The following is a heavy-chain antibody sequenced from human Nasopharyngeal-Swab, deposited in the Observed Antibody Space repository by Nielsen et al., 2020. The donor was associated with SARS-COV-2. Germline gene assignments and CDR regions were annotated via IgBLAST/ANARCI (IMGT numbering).Heavy chain of an antibody. CDR3: ARDEQLAYGMDV. CDR2: ISSSSSYI. Sequence: GESLKISCAASGFTFSSYSMNWVRQAPGKGLEWVSSISSSSSYIYYADSVKGRFTISRDNAKNSLYLRMNSLRAEDTAVYYCARDEQLAYGMDVWGQGTTVTVSS. V-gene: IGHV3-21*01. J-gene: IGHJ6*02. CDR1: GFTFSSYS. D-gene: IGHD6-6*01.